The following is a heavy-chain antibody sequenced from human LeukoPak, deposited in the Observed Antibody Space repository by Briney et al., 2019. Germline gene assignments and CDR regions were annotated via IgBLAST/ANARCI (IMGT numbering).Heavy chain of an antibody. CDR2: ISSSSSYI. J-gene: IGHJ3*02. CDR1: GFTFSAYS. CDR3: ARPLRFLEWLDAFDI. Sequence: GGSLRLSCAASGFTFSAYSMNWVRQAPGKGLEWVSSISSSSSYINYADSVKGRFTISRDNTKNSLYLQMNSLRAEDTAVYYCARPLRFLEWLDAFDIWGQGTMVTVSS. D-gene: IGHD3-3*01. V-gene: IGHV3-21*01.